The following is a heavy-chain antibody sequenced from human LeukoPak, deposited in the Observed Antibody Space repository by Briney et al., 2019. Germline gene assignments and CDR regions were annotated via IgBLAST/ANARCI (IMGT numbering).Heavy chain of an antibody. V-gene: IGHV3-23*01. D-gene: IGHD3-10*01. CDR3: ASVVASAGSYHLYLSYFDY. J-gene: IGHJ4*02. Sequence: GGSLRLSCGASGFTFSSCAMTWVRQAPGKGLEWVSAISGSGDNTHYADSVKGRLTISRDNSKNTLYLQMNSLRAEDTAVYYCASVVASAGSYHLYLSYFDYWGQGTLVTVSS. CDR2: ISGSGDNT. CDR1: GFTFSSCA.